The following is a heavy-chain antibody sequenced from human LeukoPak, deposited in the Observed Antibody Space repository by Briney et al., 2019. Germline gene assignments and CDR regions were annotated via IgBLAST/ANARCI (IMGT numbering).Heavy chain of an antibody. J-gene: IGHJ1*01. Sequence: GGSLRLSCTGSPLTFSSYSLNWVRQAPGKGLEWVANIKTDASEKYYADSVKGRFTISRDNAKMSLYLQMNSLRVEDTAVYYCATYSTRNAREFQSWGQGTLVTVSS. CDR1: PLTFSSYS. V-gene: IGHV3-7*01. CDR2: IKTDASEK. CDR3: ATYSTRNAREFQS. D-gene: IGHD4-11*01.